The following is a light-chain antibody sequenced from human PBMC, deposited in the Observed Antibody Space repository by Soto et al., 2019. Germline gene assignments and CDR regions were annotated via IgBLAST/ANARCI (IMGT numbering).Light chain of an antibody. Sequence: ELVMTQSPATLSVSQGERATLSCRASQSVTSNYLAWYQQKPGQAPRLLIYGISSRATGVPDRFSGSGSGTDFTLTISSLEPEDSAVYYCQQRRSWPPRYTLGQRTKADIK. V-gene: IGKV3D-20*02. J-gene: IGKJ2*01. CDR1: QSVTSNY. CDR3: QQRRSWPPRYT. CDR2: GIS.